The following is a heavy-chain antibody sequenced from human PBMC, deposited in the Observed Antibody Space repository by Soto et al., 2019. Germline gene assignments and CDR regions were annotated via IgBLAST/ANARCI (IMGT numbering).Heavy chain of an antibody. CDR3: ATGGPDYGDRPLNY. CDR1: GFTFSSHW. D-gene: IGHD4-17*01. CDR2: IRQDGNEI. J-gene: IGHJ4*02. Sequence: EVQLVESGGGLVQPGGSLRLSCVASGFTFSSHWMTWVRQAPGKGLEWVANIRQDGNEIYYVGSVKGRFTISRDNADNSLYLQMDYLRVEDTAVYYCATGGPDYGDRPLNYWSQGSLVTVSS. V-gene: IGHV3-7*01.